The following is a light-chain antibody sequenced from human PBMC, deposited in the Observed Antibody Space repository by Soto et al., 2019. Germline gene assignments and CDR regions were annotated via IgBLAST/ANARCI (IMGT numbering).Light chain of an antibody. Sequence: QSVLTQPASVSGSPGQSITISCTGTSSDVGGYNYVSWYRQHPGKAPKLMIYEVSYRPSGVSNRFSASKSGNTASLTISGLQAEDEADYYCTSYTTSNSFVFGTGTKVTVL. CDR1: SSDVGGYNY. V-gene: IGLV2-14*01. CDR3: TSYTTSNSFV. CDR2: EVS. J-gene: IGLJ1*01.